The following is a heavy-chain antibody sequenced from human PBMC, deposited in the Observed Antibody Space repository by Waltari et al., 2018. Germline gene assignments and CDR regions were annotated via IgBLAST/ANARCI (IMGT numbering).Heavy chain of an antibody. J-gene: IGHJ4*02. CDR1: GITVVKNK. V-gene: IGHV3-66*02. CDR3: ARDPPGVAAAGPGRG. D-gene: IGHD6-25*01. CDR2: IYSSGST. Sequence: EVKLVASGGGLVQPGGSLRLPCAAPGITVVKNKMSWVRQAPGKGLEFISLIYSSGSTYYADSVKGRFTISRDNSKNTLYLQMNSLRSEDTAVYFCARDPPGVAAAGPGRGWGQGTLVTVSS.